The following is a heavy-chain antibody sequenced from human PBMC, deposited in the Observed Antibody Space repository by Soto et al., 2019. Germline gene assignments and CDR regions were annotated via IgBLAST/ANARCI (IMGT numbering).Heavy chain of an antibody. CDR3: ARGSTYFGFLT. CDR1: GDSIGSGDYY. V-gene: IGHV4-30-4*08. CDR2: IYYIGTT. D-gene: IGHD3-10*01. Sequence: SETLSLTCTVSGDSIGSGDYYWSWIRQPPGKGLEWIGYIYYIGTTFNNPSLESRVNISVDTSKNQFSLRLTSVTAADTAVYYCARGSTYFGFLTWGQGTLVPSPQ. J-gene: IGHJ5*02.